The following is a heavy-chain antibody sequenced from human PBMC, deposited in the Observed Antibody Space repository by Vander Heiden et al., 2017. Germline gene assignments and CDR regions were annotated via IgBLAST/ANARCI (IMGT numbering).Heavy chain of an antibody. Sequence: QITLKESGPTLVKPTQTLTLTCSFSGFSLSSSGVGVGWIRQPPGKALEWLALIFWNDEKRDRPSLQSRLTITKDTAKSQVVITMTTMEPVDTATYHGAHSLLPFYFASWGQGTMVTVSS. V-gene: IGHV2-5*01. CDR1: GFSLSSSGVG. CDR3: AHSLLPFYFAS. J-gene: IGHJ4*02. CDR2: IFWNDEK.